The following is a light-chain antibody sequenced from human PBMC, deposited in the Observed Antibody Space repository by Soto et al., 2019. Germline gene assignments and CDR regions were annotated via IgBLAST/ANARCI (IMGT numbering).Light chain of an antibody. Sequence: AIQMTQSPSSLSASVGDRVTITCRASQGIGTELGWYQQRPGKAPRLLIYGTSTLQPGVPSRFSGSGSDTDFTLIISSLQPEDFATYYCLQDSTYPRTFGQGTKVEIK. V-gene: IGKV1-6*01. J-gene: IGKJ1*01. CDR1: QGIGTE. CDR2: GTS. CDR3: LQDSTYPRT.